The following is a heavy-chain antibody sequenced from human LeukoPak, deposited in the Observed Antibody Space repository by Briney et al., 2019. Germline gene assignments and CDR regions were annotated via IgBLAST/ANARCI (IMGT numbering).Heavy chain of an antibody. D-gene: IGHD1-26*01. CDR3: AREGGGSPDGFDI. Sequence: ASVKVSCKASGYTFTSYGISWVRQAPGQGLEWMGWINPYSGGTNYAQKFQGRVTMTRDTSISTAYLELTSLRSDDTAVYYCAREGGGSPDGFDIWGQGTMVTVSS. CDR2: INPYSGGT. J-gene: IGHJ3*02. V-gene: IGHV1-2*02. CDR1: GYTFTSYG.